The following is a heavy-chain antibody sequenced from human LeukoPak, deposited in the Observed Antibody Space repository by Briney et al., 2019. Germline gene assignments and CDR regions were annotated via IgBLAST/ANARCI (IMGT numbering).Heavy chain of an antibody. CDR3: ARRDGYDLDY. V-gene: IGHV4-39*01. J-gene: IGHJ4*02. D-gene: IGHD5-12*01. CDR1: GGSISSSSYY. Sequence: SETLSLTCTVSGGSISSSSYYWGWIRQPPGKGLEWIGSIYYSGSTYYNPSLKSRVTISVDTSKNQFSLQLSSVTAADTAVYYCARRDGYDLDYWGQGTLVTVSS. CDR2: IYYSGST.